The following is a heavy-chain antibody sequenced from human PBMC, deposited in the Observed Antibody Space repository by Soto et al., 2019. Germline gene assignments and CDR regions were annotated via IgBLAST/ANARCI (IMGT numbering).Heavy chain of an antibody. CDR1: GGSISSYY. CDR2: SYYSGST. J-gene: IGHJ6*03. D-gene: IGHD3-9*01. Sequence: QVQLQESGPGLVKPSETLSLTCTVSGGSISSYYWSWIRQPPGKGLEWIGYSYYSGSTNYNPSLTSRVTISVDTSKNQFSLKRSSVTAADTAVYYCAREGNVLRYFDGRDYYMDVWGKGTTVTVSS. V-gene: IGHV4-59*01. CDR3: AREGNVLRYFDGRDYYMDV.